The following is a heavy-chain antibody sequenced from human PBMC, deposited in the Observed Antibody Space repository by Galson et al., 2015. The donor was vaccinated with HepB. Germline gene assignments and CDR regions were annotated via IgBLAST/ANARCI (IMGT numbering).Heavy chain of an antibody. D-gene: IGHD3-22*01. CDR3: ARAYDRSGYYYVGYAFDI. Sequence: LSLTCTVSGGSISGYYWSWIRQPPGKALEWIAYINYSRDTYYSPSLKSRVTISVDTSKNQFSLKLSSVTTADTAVYFCARAYDRSGYYYVGYAFDIWGQGTMVAVSS. J-gene: IGHJ3*02. CDR2: INYSRDT. CDR1: GGSISGYY. V-gene: IGHV4-59*01.